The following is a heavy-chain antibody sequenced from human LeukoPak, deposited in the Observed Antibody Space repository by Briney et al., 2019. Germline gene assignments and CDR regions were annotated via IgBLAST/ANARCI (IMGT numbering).Heavy chain of an antibody. Sequence: GGSLRLSCAASGFTFSTYNMNWVRQAPGKGLEWVSSISGSSSYIYYADSVKGRFSISRDNAKNSLYLQMNSLRAEDTAVYYCARAMSIAARLQTIFDYWGQGTLVTVSS. CDR2: ISGSSSYI. D-gene: IGHD6-6*01. V-gene: IGHV3-21*01. J-gene: IGHJ4*02. CDR1: GFTFSTYN. CDR3: ARAMSIAARLQTIFDY.